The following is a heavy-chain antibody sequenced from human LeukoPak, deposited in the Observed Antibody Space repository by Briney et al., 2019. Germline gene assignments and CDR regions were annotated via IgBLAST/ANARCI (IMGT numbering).Heavy chain of an antibody. Sequence: SETLSLTCTVSGGSISSSSYYWGWIRQPPGKGLEWIGSIYYSGSTYYNPSLKSRVTISVDTSKNQFSLKLSSVTAADTAVYYCARDPTTEDIVVVPAEHFDYWGQGTLVTVSS. CDR2: IYYSGST. D-gene: IGHD2-2*01. CDR3: ARDPTTEDIVVVPAEHFDY. V-gene: IGHV4-39*07. CDR1: GGSISSSSYY. J-gene: IGHJ4*02.